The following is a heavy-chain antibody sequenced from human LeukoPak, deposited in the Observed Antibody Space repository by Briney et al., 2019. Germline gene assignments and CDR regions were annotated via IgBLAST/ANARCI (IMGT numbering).Heavy chain of an antibody. Sequence: GGSLRLSCAASGFTFSSYGMHWVRQAPGKGLEWVAFIRFDGSNKYYADSVKGRLTISRDNSKNTLYLQMNSLRGEDTAVYYCAIGPPYAPGVLDVWGKGTTVTISS. J-gene: IGHJ6*04. CDR1: GFTFSSYG. CDR3: AIGPPYAPGVLDV. V-gene: IGHV3-30*02. D-gene: IGHD7-27*01. CDR2: IRFDGSNK.